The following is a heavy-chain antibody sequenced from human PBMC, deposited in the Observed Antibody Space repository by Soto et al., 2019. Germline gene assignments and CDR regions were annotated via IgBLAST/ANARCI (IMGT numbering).Heavy chain of an antibody. Sequence: PGGSLRLSCSASGFTFSSYAMHWVRQAPGKGLGYVSAISSNGGSTYYADSVKGRFTISRDNSKNTLYLQMSSLRAEDTAVYYCVKGGSLNYYDSSGYPNYFDYWGQGTLVTVSS. D-gene: IGHD3-22*01. V-gene: IGHV3-64D*06. CDR2: ISSNGGST. J-gene: IGHJ4*02. CDR3: VKGGSLNYYDSSGYPNYFDY. CDR1: GFTFSSYA.